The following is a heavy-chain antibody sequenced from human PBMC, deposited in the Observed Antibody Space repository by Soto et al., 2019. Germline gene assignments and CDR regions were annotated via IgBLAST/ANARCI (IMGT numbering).Heavy chain of an antibody. D-gene: IGHD2-21*02. Sequence: GESLKISCKGSGYSFTSYWIGWVRQMPGKGLEWMGIIYPGDSDTRYSPSFQGQVTISVDKSISTAYLQWSSLKASDTAMYYCARLRYCGGDCSEYNWFDPWGQGTLVTVSS. CDR2: IYPGDSDT. V-gene: IGHV5-51*01. J-gene: IGHJ5*02. CDR1: GYSFTSYW. CDR3: ARLRYCGGDCSEYNWFDP.